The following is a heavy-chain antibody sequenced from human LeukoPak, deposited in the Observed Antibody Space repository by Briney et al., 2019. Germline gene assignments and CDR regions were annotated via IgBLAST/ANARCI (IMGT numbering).Heavy chain of an antibody. V-gene: IGHV1-18*01. Sequence: ASVKVSCKASGYTFTSYGISWVRQAPGQGLEWMGWISAYNGNTNYAQKLQGRVTMTTDTSTSTAYMELRSLRSDDTAVYYCARDYIVVVPAAIQLDYWAREPWSPSPQ. CDR2: ISAYNGNT. D-gene: IGHD2-2*02. J-gene: IGHJ4*02. CDR3: ARDYIVVVPAAIQLDY. CDR1: GYTFTSYG.